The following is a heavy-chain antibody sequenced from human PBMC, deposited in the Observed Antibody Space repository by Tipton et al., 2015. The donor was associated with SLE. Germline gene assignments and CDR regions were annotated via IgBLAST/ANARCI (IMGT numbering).Heavy chain of an antibody. CDR3: AREGGGPDY. D-gene: IGHD1-26*01. V-gene: IGHV4-34*01. CDR2: INHSGST. CDR1: DGSFSGYY. J-gene: IGHJ4*02. Sequence: LRLSCSVYDGSFSGYYWTWIRQPPGKGLGWIGEINHSGSTNYNPSLKSRVTISIDTSKNQFSLKLRSVTAADTAIYYCAREGGGPDYWGQGTVVTVSS.